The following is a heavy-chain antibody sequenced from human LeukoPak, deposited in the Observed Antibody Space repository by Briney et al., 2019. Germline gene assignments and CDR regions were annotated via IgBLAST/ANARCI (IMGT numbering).Heavy chain of an antibody. CDR2: FDPEDGET. J-gene: IGHJ4*02. CDR3: AASRYYYDSSGYPS. Sequence: GASVKVSFKVSGYTLTELSMHWVRQAPGKGLEWMGGFDPEDGETIYAQKFQGRVTMTEDTSTDTAYMELSSLRSEDTAVYYCAASRYYYDSSGYPSWGQGTLVTVSA. D-gene: IGHD3-22*01. CDR1: GYTLTELS. V-gene: IGHV1-24*01.